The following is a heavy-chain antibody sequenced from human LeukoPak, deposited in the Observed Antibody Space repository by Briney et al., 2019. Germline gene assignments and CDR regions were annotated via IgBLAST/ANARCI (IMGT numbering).Heavy chain of an antibody. CDR3: ARETIVVVTNWFDP. CDR1: GGSISSGDYY. J-gene: IGHJ5*02. CDR2: INHSGST. Sequence: SETLSLTCTVSGGSISSGDYYWSWIRQPPGKGLEWIGEINHSGSTNYNPSLKSRVSISVDTSKNQFSLKLSSVTAADTAVYYCARETIVVVTNWFDPWGQGTLVTGSS. V-gene: IGHV4-39*07. D-gene: IGHD2-21*02.